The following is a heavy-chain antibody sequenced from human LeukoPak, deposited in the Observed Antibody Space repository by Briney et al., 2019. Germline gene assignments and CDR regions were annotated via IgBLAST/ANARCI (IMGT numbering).Heavy chain of an antibody. CDR2: ISRNGGST. CDR3: VKESGFMVAPNSAFDI. CDR1: GFTFNSYP. D-gene: IGHD4/OR15-4a*01. J-gene: IGHJ3*02. V-gene: IGHV3-64D*06. Sequence: PGGSLRLSCSASGFTFNSYPVHWVRQAPGKGHEYVSGISRNGGSTYYADSVKGRFTISRDNSKDTLYLQMSSLRAEDTAVYYCVKESGFMVAPNSAFDIWGQGTMVTVSS.